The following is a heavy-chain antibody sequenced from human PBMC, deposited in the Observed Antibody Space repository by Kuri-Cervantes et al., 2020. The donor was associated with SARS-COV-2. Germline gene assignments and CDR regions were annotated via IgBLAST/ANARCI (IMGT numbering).Heavy chain of an antibody. D-gene: IGHD6-19*01. CDR2: INHSGST. J-gene: IGHJ4*02. CDR3: ARGIAVASGYYFDY. V-gene: IGHV4-34*01. CDR1: GGSFSGYY. Sequence: SETLSLTCAVYGGSFSGYYWSWIRQPPGKGLEWIGEINHSGSTNYNPSLKSRVTISVDTSRNQFSLKLSSVTAADTAVYYCARGIAVASGYYFDYWGQGTLVTVSS.